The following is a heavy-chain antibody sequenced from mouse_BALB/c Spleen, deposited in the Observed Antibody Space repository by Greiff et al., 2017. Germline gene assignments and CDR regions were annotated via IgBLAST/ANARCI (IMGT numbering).Heavy chain of an antibody. CDR2: INSNGGST. CDR3: ARERGGYGYFDY. J-gene: IGHJ2*01. V-gene: IGHV5-6-3*01. D-gene: IGHD3-2*02. Sequence: EVQRVESGGGLVQPGGSLKLSCAASGFTFSSYGMSWVRQTPDKRLELVATINSNGGSTYYPDSVKGRFTISRDNAKNTLYLQMSSLKSEDTAMYYCARERGGYGYFDYWGQGTTLTVSS. CDR1: GFTFSSYG.